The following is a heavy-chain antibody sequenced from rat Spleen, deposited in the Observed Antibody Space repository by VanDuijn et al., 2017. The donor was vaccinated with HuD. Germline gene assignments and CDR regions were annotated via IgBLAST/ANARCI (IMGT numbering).Heavy chain of an antibody. CDR2: ISPSGVT. Sequence: EVQLVESGGGLVQPGRSLKLSCVASGFTFNNYWMSWIRQAPGKGLEWVSSISPSGVTYYRDSVKGRFTISRDNAKSTLYLQMNSLRSEDTATYYCASQRTMIDWGQGVMVTVSS. CDR3: ASQRTMID. J-gene: IGHJ2*01. D-gene: IGHD1-12*01. CDR1: GFTFNNYW. V-gene: IGHV5-31*01.